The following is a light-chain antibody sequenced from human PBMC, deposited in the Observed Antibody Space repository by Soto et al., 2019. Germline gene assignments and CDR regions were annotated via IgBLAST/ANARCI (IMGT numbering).Light chain of an antibody. CDR3: NSYTSSSTXV. J-gene: IGLJ1*01. V-gene: IGLV2-14*01. CDR1: SSDVGGYNY. CDR2: DVS. Sequence: QSVLTQPASVSGSPGQSITISCTGTSSDVGGYNYVSWYQQHPGKAPKLMIYDVSNRPSGVSNRFSGSKSGNTASLTISGLQAEDEADYYCNSYTSSSTXVXGTGTKVTVL.